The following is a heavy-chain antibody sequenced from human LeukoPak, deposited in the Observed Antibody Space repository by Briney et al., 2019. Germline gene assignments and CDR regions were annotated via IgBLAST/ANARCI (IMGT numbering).Heavy chain of an antibody. V-gene: IGHV1-69*05. CDR3: ASRNIVVVPAAISAEYFQH. Sequence: ASVTLSCKASGGTFSIYAISWVRQAPGQGLEWMGGIIPIFGTANYAQKFQGRVTITTDESTSTAYMELSSLRSEDTAVYYCASRNIVVVPAAISAEYFQHWGQGTLVTVSS. CDR1: GGTFSIYA. D-gene: IGHD2-2*01. CDR2: IIPIFGTA. J-gene: IGHJ1*01.